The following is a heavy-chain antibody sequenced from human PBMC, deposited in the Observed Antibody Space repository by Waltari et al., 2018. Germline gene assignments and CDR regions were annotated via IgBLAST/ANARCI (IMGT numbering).Heavy chain of an antibody. CDR3: ARGWEPPTWFDS. J-gene: IGHJ5*01. V-gene: IGHV3-21*02. CDR2: ISRSSSDI. Sequence: VQLVESGGGLVKPGGSLRLSCAASGFPFTKYSMHWIRQTPGKGLEWVSSISRSSSDIYYADSVRGRFTISRDNANNSLTLQMHSLRAEDTGLYYCARGWEPPTWFDSWGQGTLVTVSS. CDR1: GFPFTKYS. D-gene: IGHD1-26*01.